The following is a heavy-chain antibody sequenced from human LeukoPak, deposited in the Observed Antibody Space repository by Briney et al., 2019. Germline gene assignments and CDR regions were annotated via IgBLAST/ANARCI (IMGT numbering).Heavy chain of an antibody. CDR3: ARLITGTTTAFDI. J-gene: IGHJ3*02. D-gene: IGHD1-7*01. CDR1: GGSISGYY. Sequence: TSETLSLTRTVSGGSISGYYWSWIRQPAGKGLEWIGRIYTSGSTHYNPSLKSRVTMSVDTSKNQFSLKLSSVTAADTAVYYCARLITGTTTAFDIWGQGTMVTVSS. V-gene: IGHV4-4*07. CDR2: IYTSGST.